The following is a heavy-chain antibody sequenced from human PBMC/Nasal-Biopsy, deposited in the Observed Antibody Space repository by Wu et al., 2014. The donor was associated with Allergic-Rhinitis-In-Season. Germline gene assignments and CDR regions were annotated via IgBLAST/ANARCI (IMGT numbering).Heavy chain of an antibody. CDR3: AEQMPTADAFDI. D-gene: IGHD5-24*01. Sequence: TLSLTCSVSGGSISSYYWSWIRQPPGKALEWIGYIHYSESPNYNPSLKSRVTMSVDMSKNQFSLTLSSVTAADTAVYYCAEQMPTADAFDIWGQGTMVPVSS. V-gene: IGHV4-59*01. CDR1: GGSISSYY. J-gene: IGHJ3*02. CDR2: IHYSESP.